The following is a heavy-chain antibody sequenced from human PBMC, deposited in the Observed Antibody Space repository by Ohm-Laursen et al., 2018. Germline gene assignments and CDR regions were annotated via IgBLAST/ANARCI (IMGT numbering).Heavy chain of an antibody. CDR2: IYYSGST. J-gene: IGHJ4*02. CDR3: ARQPRYCSSTSCYIFDY. Sequence: SDTLSLTCAVHGGSFSGYYWSWIRQPPGKGLEWIGYIYYSGSTNYNPSLKSRVTISVDTSKNQFSLKLSSVTAADTAVYYCARQPRYCSSTSCYIFDYWGQGTLVTVSS. V-gene: IGHV4-59*08. D-gene: IGHD2-2*02. CDR1: GGSFSGYY.